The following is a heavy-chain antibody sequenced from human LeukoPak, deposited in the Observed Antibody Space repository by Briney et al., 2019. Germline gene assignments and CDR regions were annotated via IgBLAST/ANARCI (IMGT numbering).Heavy chain of an antibody. CDR3: ARVGSVFLKQLPYGVHNY. CDR2: ISGSDGST. J-gene: IGHJ4*02. Sequence: PGGSLRLSCAASGFTFSSSAMSWVRLAPGKGLEWVSGISGSDGSTYYADSVKGRFTVSRDNSKNTLFLQMNSLRAEDTAVYYCARVGSVFLKQLPYGVHNYWGQGTLVTVSS. D-gene: IGHD6-13*01. CDR1: GFTFSSSA. V-gene: IGHV3-23*01.